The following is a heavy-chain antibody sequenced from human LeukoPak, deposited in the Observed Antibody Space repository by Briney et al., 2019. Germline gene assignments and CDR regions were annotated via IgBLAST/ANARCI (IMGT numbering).Heavy chain of an antibody. V-gene: IGHV3-43*01. J-gene: IGHJ3*02. D-gene: IGHD3-16*01. CDR1: GFTFYDYT. CDR3: AKAINKGEVLDAFDI. Sequence: PGGSLRLSCETSGFTFYDYTMYWVRQAPGRGLEWVSLITWDGGATFYADSVKGRFSISRDNSRNSLFLRISSLRTEDTALYYCAKAINKGEVLDAFDIWGQGTMVIVS. CDR2: ITWDGGAT.